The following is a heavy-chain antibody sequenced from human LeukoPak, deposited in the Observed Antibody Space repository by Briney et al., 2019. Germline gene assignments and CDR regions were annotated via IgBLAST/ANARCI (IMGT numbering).Heavy chain of an antibody. Sequence: GGSLRLSCAASGFTASTTYMSWVRPAPGKGLGWVSVIYSGGSTYYTDSVKGRFSIPRDRSKNRVYFQMNSITAEDTALQYSAGEGKDPTWRYDCWGQGTLVTVSS. CDR3: AGEGKDPTWRYDC. CDR1: GFTASTTY. CDR2: IYSGGST. V-gene: IGHV3-53*01. D-gene: IGHD3-3*01. J-gene: IGHJ4*02.